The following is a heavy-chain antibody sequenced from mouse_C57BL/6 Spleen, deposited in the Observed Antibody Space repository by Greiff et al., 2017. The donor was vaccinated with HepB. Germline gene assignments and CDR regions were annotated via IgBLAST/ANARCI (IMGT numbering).Heavy chain of an antibody. CDR3: AREHYGSRYFEY. D-gene: IGHD1-1*01. CDR2: IYPGDGDT. J-gene: IGHJ2*01. CDR1: GYAFSSSW. Sequence: QVQLQQSGPELVKPGASVKISCKASGYAFSSSWMNWVKQRPGKGLEWIGRIYPGDGDTNYNGKFKGKATLTADKSSSTAYMQLSSLTSEDSAVYICAREHYGSRYFEYWGEGTTLTVSS. V-gene: IGHV1-82*01.